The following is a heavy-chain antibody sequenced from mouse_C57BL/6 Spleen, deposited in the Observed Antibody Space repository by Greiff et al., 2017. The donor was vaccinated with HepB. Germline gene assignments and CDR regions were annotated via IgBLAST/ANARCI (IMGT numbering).Heavy chain of an antibody. V-gene: IGHV1-69*01. Sequence: VQLQQPGAELVMPGASVKLSCKASGYTFTSYWMHWVKQRPGQGLEWIGEIDPSDSYTNYNQKFKGKSTLTVDKSSSTAYMQLSSPTSEDSAVYYCARGDGYYAMDYWGQGTSVTVSS. CDR3: ARGDGYYAMDY. CDR2: IDPSDSYT. D-gene: IGHD2-3*01. J-gene: IGHJ4*01. CDR1: GYTFTSYW.